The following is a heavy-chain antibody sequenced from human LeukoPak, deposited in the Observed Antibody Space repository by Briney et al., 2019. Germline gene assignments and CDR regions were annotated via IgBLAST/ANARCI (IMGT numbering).Heavy chain of an antibody. D-gene: IGHD6-19*01. CDR3: AKRMYGWYQIDY. CDR1: GFSFSDYA. J-gene: IGHJ4*02. V-gene: IGHV3-23*01. CDR2: ITGPGEGT. Sequence: GGSLRLSCAASGFSFSDYAMSWVRQAPGEGLEWVSAITGPGEGTWYADSVLGRFTTSRDNSKNTLYLQMNSLRAEDTAVCFCAKRMYGWYQIDYWGQGTLVTVSS.